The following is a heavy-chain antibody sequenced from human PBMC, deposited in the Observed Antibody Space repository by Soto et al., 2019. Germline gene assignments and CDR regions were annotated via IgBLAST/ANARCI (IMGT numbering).Heavy chain of an antibody. Sequence: HTLSLTCASSGDSVSSNSAAWNWIRQSPSRGLEWLGRTYYRSKWYNDYAVSVKSRITINPDTSKNQFSLQLNSVTPEDTAVYYCARQGAGPYCSGMDVWGHGTTVTVSS. CDR1: GDSVSSNSAA. V-gene: IGHV6-1*01. J-gene: IGHJ6*02. CDR2: TYYRSKWYN. CDR3: ARQGAGPYCSGMDV. D-gene: IGHD1-26*01.